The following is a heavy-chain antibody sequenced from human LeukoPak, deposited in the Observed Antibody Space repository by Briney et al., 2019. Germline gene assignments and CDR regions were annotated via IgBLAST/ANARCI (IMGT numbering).Heavy chain of an antibody. D-gene: IGHD2-8*02. CDR2: IWYGGSNK. J-gene: IGHJ4*02. V-gene: IGHV3-30*02. CDR3: AKSPGTGGYSYFEY. CDR1: GFTFSSYG. Sequence: TGGSLRLSCAASGFTFSSYGMHWVRQAPGKGLEWVAVIWYGGSNKFYAGSVKGRFTISRDNSKNTLFLQMNSLRVEDTAVYYCAKSPGTGGYSYFEYWGQGILVTVSS.